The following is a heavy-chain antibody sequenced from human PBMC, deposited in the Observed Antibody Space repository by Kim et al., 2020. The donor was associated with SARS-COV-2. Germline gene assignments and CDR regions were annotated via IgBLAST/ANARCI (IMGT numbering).Heavy chain of an antibody. V-gene: IGHV4-34*01. D-gene: IGHD6-19*01. CDR1: GGSFSGYY. CDR2: INHSGST. CDR3: AGSSGWYKGMDV. Sequence: SETLSLTCAVYGGSFSGYYWSWIRQPPGKGLEWIGEINHSGSTNYNPSLKSRVTISVDTSKNQFSLKLSSVTAADTAVYYCAGSSGWYKGMDVWGQGTTVTVSS. J-gene: IGHJ6*02.